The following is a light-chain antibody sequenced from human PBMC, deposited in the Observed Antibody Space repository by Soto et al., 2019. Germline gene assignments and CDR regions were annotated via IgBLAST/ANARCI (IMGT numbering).Light chain of an antibody. CDR1: QSVSSSY. CDR2: GAS. V-gene: IGKV3-20*01. Sequence: IVLTQSPGTLSSSPGERATRPCRASQSVSSSYLAWYQQKPGQAPRLLIYGASSRATGIPDRFSGSGSGTDFTLTISRLEPEDFAVYYCQQYGSSPALTFGGGTKVDIK. J-gene: IGKJ4*01. CDR3: QQYGSSPALT.